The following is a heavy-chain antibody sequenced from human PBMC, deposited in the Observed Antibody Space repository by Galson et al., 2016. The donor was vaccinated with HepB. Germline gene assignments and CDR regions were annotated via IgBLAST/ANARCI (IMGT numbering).Heavy chain of an antibody. CDR1: GFTFSSYA. CDR3: ATDGLWGSASCHGSHPCGLDV. CDR2: ISGSGGST. Sequence: SLRLSCAASGFTFSSYAMSWVRQAPWKGLEWVSGISGSGGSTYYADSVKGRFTISRDNAKNTLYLQMNSLRVEDTAVYYCATDGLWGSASCHGSHPCGLDVWGQGTTVTVSS. J-gene: IGHJ6*02. V-gene: IGHV3-23*01. D-gene: IGHD2-2*01.